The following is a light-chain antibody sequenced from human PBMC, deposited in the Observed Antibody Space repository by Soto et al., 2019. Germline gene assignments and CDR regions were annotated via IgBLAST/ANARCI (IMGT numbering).Light chain of an antibody. CDR1: QSISSW. CDR3: QHYNTYPWT. J-gene: IGKJ1*01. V-gene: IGKV1-5*03. Sequence: DIQITQSPSTLSAPVGDRVTVTCRASQSISSWLAWYQQKPGKAPKLLIYKASTLESGVPSRFSGSGSGTDFTLTISSLQPDDFATYYCQHYNTYPWTFGQGTKLDVK. CDR2: KAS.